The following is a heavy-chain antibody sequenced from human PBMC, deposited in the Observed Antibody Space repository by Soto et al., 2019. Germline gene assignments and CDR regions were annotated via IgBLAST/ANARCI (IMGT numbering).Heavy chain of an antibody. CDR3: ARDIGYINGSTRGWFDP. J-gene: IGHJ5*02. V-gene: IGHV4-4*07. CDR2: ICTRGHI. Sequence: QVQLQESGPGLVKPSETLSLTCTVSGGSISSYYWSWIRQPAGKGLEWIGRICTRGHINYNPSLKSRVTMSVDTSKNQFSLKLSSVTAADTAVYYCARDIGYINGSTRGWFDPWGQGILVTVFS. CDR1: GGSISSYY. D-gene: IGHD6-19*01.